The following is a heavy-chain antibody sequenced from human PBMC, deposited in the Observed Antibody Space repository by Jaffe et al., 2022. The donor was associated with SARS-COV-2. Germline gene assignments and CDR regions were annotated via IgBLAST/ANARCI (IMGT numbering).Heavy chain of an antibody. CDR3: ARGGRSGWYAYVQH. V-gene: IGHV3-49*05. J-gene: IGHJ1*01. Sequence: EVQLVESGGDLVKPGRSLRLSCTGSGFTFGDYAMSWFRQAPGKGLEWVGFIRSKAYRGTTQYAASVKGRFTVSRDDSNSIAFLEMNSLRTEDTAVYFCARGGRSGWYAYVQHWGQGTLVTVSS. D-gene: IGHD6-19*01. CDR2: IRSKAYRGTT. CDR1: GFTFGDYA.